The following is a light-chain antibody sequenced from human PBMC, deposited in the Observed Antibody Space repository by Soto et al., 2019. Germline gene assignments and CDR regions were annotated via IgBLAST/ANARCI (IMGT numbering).Light chain of an antibody. V-gene: IGLV2-11*01. Sequence: QSVLTQPRSVSGSPGQSVTISCTGTGNDVGAYNYVSWYQQHPGRPPKLMIYDVNKRPSGVPDRFSGSKSGSTASLTISGLQAEDEADYYCCSYAGSYSYAFATGTKVTVL. CDR3: CSYAGSYSYA. CDR1: GNDVGAYNY. CDR2: DVN. J-gene: IGLJ1*01.